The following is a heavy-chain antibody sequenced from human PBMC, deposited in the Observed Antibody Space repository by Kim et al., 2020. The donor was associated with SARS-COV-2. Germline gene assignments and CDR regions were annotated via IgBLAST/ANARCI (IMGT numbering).Heavy chain of an antibody. CDR1: GYTFTGYY. V-gene: IGHV1-2*06. J-gene: IGHJ6*02. CDR2: INPNSGGT. CDR3: ARVKIRVGATGGMDV. Sequence: ASVKVSCKASGYTFTGYYMHWVRQAPGQGLEWMGRINPNSGGTNYAQKFQGRVTMTRDTSISTAYMELSRLRSDDTAVYYCARVKIRVGATGGMDVWGQGTTVTVSS. D-gene: IGHD1-26*01.